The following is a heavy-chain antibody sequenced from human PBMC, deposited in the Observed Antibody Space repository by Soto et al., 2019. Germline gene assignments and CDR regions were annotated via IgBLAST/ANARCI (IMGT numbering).Heavy chain of an antibody. CDR2: ISSTTNYI. CDR1: GFTFTRYS. V-gene: IGHV3-21*01. CDR3: ARESEDLTSNFDY. Sequence: GGSLRLSCAASGFTFTRYSMNWVRQAPGKGLEWVSSISSTTNYIYYADSMKGRFTVSRDNAKNSVYLEMNSLSAEDTAAYYCARESEDLTSNFDYWGQGTLVTVSS. J-gene: IGHJ4*02.